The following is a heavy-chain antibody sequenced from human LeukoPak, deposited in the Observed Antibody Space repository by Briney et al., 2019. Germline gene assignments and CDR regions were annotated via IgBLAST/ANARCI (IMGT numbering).Heavy chain of an antibody. CDR1: RFTVSSNY. V-gene: IGHV3-53*01. CDR2: IHDGGST. J-gene: IGHJ4*02. Sequence: GGSLRLSCAASRFTVSSNYMSWVRQAPGKGLEWVSVIHDGGSTYYADSVKGRSTISRDNSKNTVYLQMNSLRAGDTAVYYCARTHPTGYFDYWGQGTLVTVSS. CDR3: ARTHPTGYFDY. D-gene: IGHD1-14*01.